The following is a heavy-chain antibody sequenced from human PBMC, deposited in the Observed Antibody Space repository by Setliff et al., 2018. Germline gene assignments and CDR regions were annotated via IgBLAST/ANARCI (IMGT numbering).Heavy chain of an antibody. D-gene: IGHD6-13*01. J-gene: IGHJ6*03. CDR2: ISGSGGST. V-gene: IGHV3-23*01. CDR3: AKYSSSWGGYYYYYYYMDV. CDR1: GFTFYSYA. Sequence: GGSLRLSCAASGFTFYSYAMSWVRQAPGKGLEWVSAISGSGGSTYYADSVKGRFTISRDNSKNTLYLQMNSLRAEDTAVYYCAKYSSSWGGYYYYYYYMDVWGKGTTVTVSS.